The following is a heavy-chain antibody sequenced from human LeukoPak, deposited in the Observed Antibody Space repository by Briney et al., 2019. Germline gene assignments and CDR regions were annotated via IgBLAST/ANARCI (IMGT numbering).Heavy chain of an antibody. CDR1: GESLNSYY. CDR2: IYESGTT. V-gene: IGHV4-34*01. J-gene: IGHJ4*02. Sequence: PSETLSLTCAVYGESLNSYYWSWLRQPPGEGLEWIGEIYESGTTEYNPSLKSRVTISMVPSKQQFSLSLSSVSGADTAVYYCARGAWAIRLGSWGLGTPVIVSS. D-gene: IGHD2-21*01. CDR3: ARGAWAIRLGS.